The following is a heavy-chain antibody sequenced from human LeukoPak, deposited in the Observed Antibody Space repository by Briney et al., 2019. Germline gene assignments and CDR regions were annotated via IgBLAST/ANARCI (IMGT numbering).Heavy chain of an antibody. J-gene: IGHJ4*02. CDR3: AREGPIVGATHLVDY. Sequence: VSVKVSHKASGYTFTDYYMHWVRQAPGQGLEWMGWINPNSGGTNYAQKFQGRVTMTRDTSISTAYMELSRLRSDDTAVYYCAREGPIVGATHLVDYWGQGTLVPVSS. V-gene: IGHV1-2*02. D-gene: IGHD1-26*01. CDR2: INPNSGGT. CDR1: GYTFTDYY.